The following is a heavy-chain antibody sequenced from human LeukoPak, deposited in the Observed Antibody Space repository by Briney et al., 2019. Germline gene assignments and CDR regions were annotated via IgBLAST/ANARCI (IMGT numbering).Heavy chain of an antibody. J-gene: IGHJ4*02. Sequence: SGPTLLQSTETRTLTCTLSGFSLSTGEVCVDWIRQPPGGALEWLALIYWDNDKRYSPSLQSRLTITKATYNNHVVLTMTNMDPADTATYFCARRPSGYNSGWSQGNFDYWGQGTLVTVSS. D-gene: IGHD6-19*01. CDR1: GFSLSTGEVC. CDR2: IYWDNDK. CDR3: ARRPSGYNSGWSQGNFDY. V-gene: IGHV2-5*02.